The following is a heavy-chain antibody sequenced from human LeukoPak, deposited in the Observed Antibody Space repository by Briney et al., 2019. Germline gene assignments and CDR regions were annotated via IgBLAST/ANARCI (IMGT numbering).Heavy chain of an antibody. Sequence: PGGSLRLSCAASGFTFSRYWMSWVRQAPGKGLEWVANIKQDGSEKYYVGSVKGRFTISRDNAKNSLYLQMNSLRAEDTAVYYCATESRKFDSWGQGTLVTVSS. CDR3: ATESRKFDS. V-gene: IGHV3-7*01. CDR2: IKQDGSEK. CDR1: GFTFSRYW. J-gene: IGHJ4*02. D-gene: IGHD1-14*01.